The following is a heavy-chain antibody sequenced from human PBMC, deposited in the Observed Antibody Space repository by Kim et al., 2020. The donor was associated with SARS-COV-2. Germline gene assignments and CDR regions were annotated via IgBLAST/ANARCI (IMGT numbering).Heavy chain of an antibody. Sequence: GGSLRLSCAASGFTFSSYNLNWVRQAPGKGLEWVSSISSSSSYIYYADSLRGRFTISRDNAQQSLYLQMDSLRADDTAVYYCARRIGATAATVGYFDLWG. CDR2: ISSSSSYI. V-gene: IGHV3-21*01. CDR3: ARRIGATAATVGYFDL. J-gene: IGHJ2*01. CDR1: GFTFSSYN. D-gene: IGHD2-15*01.